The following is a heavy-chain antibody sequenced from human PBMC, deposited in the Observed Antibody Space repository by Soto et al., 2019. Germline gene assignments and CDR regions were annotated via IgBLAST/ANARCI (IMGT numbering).Heavy chain of an antibody. V-gene: IGHV1-18*01. Sequence: SVKLSSNASRYTLTSSSNCWVLQAPGQWLEWMGWISAYNGNTNYAQKLQGRVTMTTDTSTSTAYMELRSLRSDDTAVYYCARWVYCSSTSCYYLDYWGQGTLVTVSS. J-gene: IGHJ4*02. CDR2: ISAYNGNT. CDR1: RYTLTSSS. CDR3: ARWVYCSSTSCYYLDY. D-gene: IGHD2-2*01.